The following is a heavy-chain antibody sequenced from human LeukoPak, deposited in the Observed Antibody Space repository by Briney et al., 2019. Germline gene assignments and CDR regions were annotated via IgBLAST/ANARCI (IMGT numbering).Heavy chain of an antibody. CDR1: GFTFSSYA. CDR2: ISYDGSNK. J-gene: IGHJ4*02. Sequence: GRSLRLSCAASGFTFSSYAMHWVRQAPGKGLEWVAVISYDGSNKYYADSVKGRFTISRDNSKNTLYLQMNSLRAEDTAVYYCARGSVAAIDYWGQGTLVTVSS. CDR3: ARGSVAAIDY. V-gene: IGHV3-30*04. D-gene: IGHD2-15*01.